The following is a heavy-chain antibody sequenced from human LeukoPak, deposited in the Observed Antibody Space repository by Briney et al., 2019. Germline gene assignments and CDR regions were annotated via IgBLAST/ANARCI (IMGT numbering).Heavy chain of an antibody. J-gene: IGHJ4*02. V-gene: IGHV5-51*01. CDR3: ARVGGVGVSGDY. Sequence: HGESLQISCKGSGYSFSTYWIGWVRQMPGKGLEWMGIIYPGDSDTRYSPSFQGQVTISADKFISTAFLQWSSLKASDTAMYYCARVGGVGVSGDYWGQGTLVTVSS. CDR1: GYSFSTYW. D-gene: IGHD1-26*01. CDR2: IYPGDSDT.